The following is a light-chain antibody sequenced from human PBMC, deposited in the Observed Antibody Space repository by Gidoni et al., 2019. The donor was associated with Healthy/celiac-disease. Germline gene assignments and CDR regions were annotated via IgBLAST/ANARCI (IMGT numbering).Light chain of an antibody. J-gene: IGLJ2*01. CDR1: SSDVGGYNY. CDR3: CSYAGSYTLV. V-gene: IGLV2-11*01. Sequence: QPALTKPRSVSGSPGQSVTISCTGTSSDVGGYNYVSWYQQHPGKAPKLMIYEVSKRPSGVPDRFSGSKSGNTASLTISGLQAEDEADYYCCSYAGSYTLVFGGGTKLTVL. CDR2: EVS.